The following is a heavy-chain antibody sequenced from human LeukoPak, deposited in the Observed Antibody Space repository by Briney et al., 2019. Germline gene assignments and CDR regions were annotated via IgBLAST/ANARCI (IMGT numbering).Heavy chain of an antibody. V-gene: IGHV4-30-4*08. J-gene: IGHJ4*02. CDR3: ARDRVVPAATGVKGGY. D-gene: IGHD2-2*01. Sequence: SETLSLTCTVSGGSISSGDYYWSWIRQPPGEGLEWIGYIYYSGSTYYNPSLKSRVTISVDTSKNQFSLKLSSVTAADTAVYYCARDRVVPAATGVKGGYWGQGTLVTVSS. CDR1: GGSISSGDYY. CDR2: IYYSGST.